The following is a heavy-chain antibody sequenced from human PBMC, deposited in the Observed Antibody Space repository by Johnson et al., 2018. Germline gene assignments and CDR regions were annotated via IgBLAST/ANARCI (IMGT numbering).Heavy chain of an antibody. CDR1: SGSISSGSHF. CDR2: INYSGPT. V-gene: IGHV4-39*07. CDR3: VRIVVSSLGNYMDG. J-gene: IGHJ6*03. D-gene: IGHD3-22*01. Sequence: QVQLQESGPGLVRXSETLSLTCTVSSGSISSGSHFGAWIRQPPGKGLEWIGSINYSGPTYYNPYLKSPVTILVDTSKNQFSLRLTSVTAADTAVYYCVRIVVSSLGNYMDGWGRGTTVTVSS.